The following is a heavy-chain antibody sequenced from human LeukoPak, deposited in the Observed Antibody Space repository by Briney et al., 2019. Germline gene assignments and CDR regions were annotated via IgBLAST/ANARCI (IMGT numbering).Heavy chain of an antibody. V-gene: IGHV3-23*01. Sequence: GGSLRLSCAASGFTFSSYAMSWVRQAPGKGLEWVSAISGSGGSTYYADSVKGRFTISRDNSKNTLYLQMNSLRAEDTAVYYCAKNPLLWFGELLSFDYWGQGTLVTVSS. D-gene: IGHD3-10*01. CDR2: ISGSGGST. CDR1: GFTFSSYA. CDR3: AKNPLLWFGELLSFDY. J-gene: IGHJ4*02.